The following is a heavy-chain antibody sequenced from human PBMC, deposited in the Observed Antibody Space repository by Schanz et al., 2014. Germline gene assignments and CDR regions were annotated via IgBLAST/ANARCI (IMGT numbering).Heavy chain of an antibody. V-gene: IGHV3-15*01. CDR2: IKSKTDGGTR. Sequence: EVQLVESGGGLVKPGGSLRLSCATSGFTLNNAWMNWVRQAPGKGLQWVARIKSKTDGGTRDYPAPVKGRFTISTDDSKNTVYLQRNSLQTEDTSVYYCARPALWFGDNCFDPWGQGTLVTVSS. CDR1: GFTLNNAW. D-gene: IGHD3-10*01. J-gene: IGHJ5*02. CDR3: ARPALWFGDNCFDP.